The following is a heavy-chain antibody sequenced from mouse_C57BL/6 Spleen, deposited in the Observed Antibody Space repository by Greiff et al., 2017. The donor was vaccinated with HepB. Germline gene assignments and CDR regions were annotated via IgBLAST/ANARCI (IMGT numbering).Heavy chain of an antibody. D-gene: IGHD1-1*01. Sequence: QVQLQQSGAELVKPGASVKLSCKASGYTFTSYWMHWVKQRPGQGLEWIGMIHPNSGSTNYNEKFKSKATLTVDKSSSTAYMQLSSLTSEDSAVYYGARSEGSSLNWYFDVWGTGTTVTVSS. V-gene: IGHV1-64*01. CDR2: IHPNSGST. J-gene: IGHJ1*03. CDR3: ARSEGSSLNWYFDV. CDR1: GYTFTSYW.